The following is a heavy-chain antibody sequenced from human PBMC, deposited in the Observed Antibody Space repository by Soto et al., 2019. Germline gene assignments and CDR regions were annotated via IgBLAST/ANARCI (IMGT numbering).Heavy chain of an antibody. J-gene: IGHJ6*02. Sequence: LRLSCAASGFTFSSYAMSWVRQAPGKGLEWVSAISGSGGSTYYADSVKGRFTISRDNSKDTLYLQMNSLRAEDTAVYYCAKDRDSSSSLSGYYYYYYGMDVWGQGTTVTVSS. CDR3: AKDRDSSSSLSGYYYYYYGMDV. CDR1: GFTFSSYA. D-gene: IGHD6-6*01. CDR2: ISGSGGST. V-gene: IGHV3-23*01.